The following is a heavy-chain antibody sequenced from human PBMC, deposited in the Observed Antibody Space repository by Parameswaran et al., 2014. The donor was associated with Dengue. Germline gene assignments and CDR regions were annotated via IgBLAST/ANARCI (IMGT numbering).Heavy chain of an antibody. J-gene: IGHJ4*02. CDR3: AKDRGLWSLADIEY. Sequence: VRQMPGKGLEWVAVISYDGSSKYSADSVKGRLTISRDNSKNTLYLQMNSLRTEDTAVYYCAKDRGLWSLADIEYWGQGTLVTVSS. V-gene: IGHV3-30*18. D-gene: IGHD3-16*01. CDR2: ISYDGSSK.